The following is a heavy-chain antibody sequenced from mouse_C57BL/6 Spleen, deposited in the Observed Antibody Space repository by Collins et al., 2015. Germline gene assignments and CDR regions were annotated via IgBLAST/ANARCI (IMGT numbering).Heavy chain of an antibody. CDR2: VNPSNGGT. J-gene: IGHJ4*01. V-gene: IGHV1-53*01. Sequence: QVQLQQPGTELVKPGASVKLSCKAAGYTFTSDWMHWVKQRPGQGLEWIGNVNPSNGGTNYNEKFKIKATLTVDRSSSTAYMQLSSLTSEDSAVYYCARWRDYYGSSYGAMDYWGQGTSVTVSS. CDR1: GYTFTSDW. D-gene: IGHD1-1*01. CDR3: ARWRDYYGSSYGAMDY.